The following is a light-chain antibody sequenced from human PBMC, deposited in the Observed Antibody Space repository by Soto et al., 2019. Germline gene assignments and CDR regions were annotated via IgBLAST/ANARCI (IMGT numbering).Light chain of an antibody. J-gene: IGKJ2*03. V-gene: IGKV3-20*01. CDR1: QTVRNNY. CDR3: QQYGTSPQS. Sequence: EIVLTQSPGTLSLSTGGRATLSCRASQTVRNNYLAWYQQKPGQAPRLLIYGASSRATGIPDRFSGSVSGRDFTLTISRLEPEDFAVYYCQQYGTSPQSFGQGTKVEIK. CDR2: GAS.